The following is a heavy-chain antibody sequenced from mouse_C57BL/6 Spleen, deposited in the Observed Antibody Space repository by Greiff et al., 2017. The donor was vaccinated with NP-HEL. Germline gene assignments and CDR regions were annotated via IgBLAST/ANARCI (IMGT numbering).Heavy chain of an antibody. CDR3: ARSDSSGPIDY. D-gene: IGHD3-2*02. Sequence: VQLQQSGAELVRPGTSVKVSCKASGYAFTNYLIEWVKQRPGQGLEWIGVINPGSGGTNYNEKFKGKATLTADKSSSTAYMQLSSLTSEDSAVYVCARSDSSGPIDYWGQGTTLTVSS. CDR2: INPGSGGT. V-gene: IGHV1-54*01. J-gene: IGHJ2*01. CDR1: GYAFTNYL.